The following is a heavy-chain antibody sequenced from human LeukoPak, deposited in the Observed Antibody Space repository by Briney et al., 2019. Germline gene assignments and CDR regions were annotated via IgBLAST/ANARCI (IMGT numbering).Heavy chain of an antibody. CDR1: GGSFSGYY. V-gene: IGHV4-34*01. J-gene: IGHJ4*02. Sequence: SETLSLTCAVYGGSFSGYYWSWIRQPPGKGLEWIGEINHSGSTNYNPSLKSRVTISVDTSKNQFSLILSSVTAADTAVYYCARPPYSSSWYGIYYFDYWGQGTLVTVSS. CDR2: INHSGST. CDR3: ARPPYSSSWYGIYYFDY. D-gene: IGHD6-13*01.